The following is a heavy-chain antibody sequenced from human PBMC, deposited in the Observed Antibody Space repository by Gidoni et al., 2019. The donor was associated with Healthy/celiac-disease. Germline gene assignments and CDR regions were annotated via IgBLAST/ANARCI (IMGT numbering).Heavy chain of an antibody. CDR3: ARDQGAAAGEREYYFDY. CDR2: IWYDGSNK. J-gene: IGHJ4*02. CDR1: GFTFSSYG. Sequence: QVQLVESGGGVVQPGRSLRLSCAASGFTFSSYGMHWVRQAPGKGLEWVAVIWYDGSNKYYADSVKGRFTISRDNSKNTLYLQMNSLRAEDTAVYYCARDQGAAAGEREYYFDYWGQGTLVTVSS. D-gene: IGHD6-13*01. V-gene: IGHV3-33*01.